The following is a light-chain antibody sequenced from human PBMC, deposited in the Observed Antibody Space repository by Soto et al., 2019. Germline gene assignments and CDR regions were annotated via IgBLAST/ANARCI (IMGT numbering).Light chain of an antibody. J-gene: IGLJ1*01. V-gene: IGLV2-14*01. CDR2: DVT. CDR3: ISYTTISTYV. Sequence: QSVLTQPASVSGSLGQSITISCTGTSSDVGAYNYVSWYQQHPGKAPKLMIYDVTNRPSGVSNRFSGSKSGNTASLTISGLQAEDEADYYCISYTTISTYVFGTGTKLTVL. CDR1: SSDVGAYNY.